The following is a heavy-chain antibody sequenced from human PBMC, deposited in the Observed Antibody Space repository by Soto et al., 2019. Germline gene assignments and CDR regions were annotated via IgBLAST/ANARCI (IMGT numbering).Heavy chain of an antibody. J-gene: IGHJ4*02. Sequence: SETLSLTCAVSGGSISSGGYSWSWIRQPPGKGLEWIGYIFHSGSTYYNPSLKSRVTISVDRSKNQFSLKLSSVTAADTAVYYCARSIGFTSSWDYWGQGALVTVSS. D-gene: IGHD6-13*01. CDR3: ARSIGFTSSWDY. CDR1: GGSISSGGYS. CDR2: IFHSGST. V-gene: IGHV4-30-2*01.